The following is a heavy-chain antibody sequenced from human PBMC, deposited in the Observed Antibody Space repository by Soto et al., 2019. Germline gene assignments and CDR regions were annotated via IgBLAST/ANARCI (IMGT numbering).Heavy chain of an antibody. CDR2: ISDSSSST. CDR1: GFTFSSSA. V-gene: IGHV3-23*01. Sequence: TVGSLRLSCTASGFTFSSSAMGWARQAPGKGLEWLSAISDSSSSTYYADSVKGRFTIFRDNSKNTVYLQMNRLRAEDTAVYFCAKNMWEASAFDFWGQGTMVTVSS. D-gene: IGHD1-26*01. J-gene: IGHJ3*01. CDR3: AKNMWEASAFDF.